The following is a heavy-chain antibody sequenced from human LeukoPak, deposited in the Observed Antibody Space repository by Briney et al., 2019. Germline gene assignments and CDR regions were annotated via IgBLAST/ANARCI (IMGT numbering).Heavy chain of an antibody. CDR1: GGSISTELYY. Sequence: SETLSLTCTVSGGSISTELYYWGWPREPPGKGLEWIGSYDHRGKTYYNTSLRTRVTISLDTSRNQFSLKLSSVTAADTAVYYCTRRPWASSISAVDLWGQGTLVTVSS. CDR2: YDHRGKT. D-gene: IGHD6-13*01. J-gene: IGHJ5*02. CDR3: TRRPWASSISAVDL. V-gene: IGHV4-39*01.